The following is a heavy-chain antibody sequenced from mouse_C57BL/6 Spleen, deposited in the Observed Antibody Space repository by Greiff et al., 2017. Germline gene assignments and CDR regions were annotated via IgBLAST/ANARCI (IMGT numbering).Heavy chain of an antibody. Sequence: QVQLQQSGAELVRPGSSVKLSCKASGYTFTSYWMHWVKQRPIQGLEWIGNIDPSDSETHYNQKFKDKATLTVDKSSSTAYMQLSSLTSEDSAVYYCARSYYYGTYYFDYWGQGTTLTVSS. V-gene: IGHV1-52*01. CDR3: ARSYYYGTYYFDY. J-gene: IGHJ2*01. D-gene: IGHD1-1*01. CDR1: GYTFTSYW. CDR2: IDPSDSET.